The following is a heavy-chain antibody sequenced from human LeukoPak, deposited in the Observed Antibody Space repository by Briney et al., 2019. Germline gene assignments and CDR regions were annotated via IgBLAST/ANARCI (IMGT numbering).Heavy chain of an antibody. CDR3: AREGKRGYYYDSSELNYFDY. Sequence: SETLSLTCTVSGGSISSSSYYWGWIRQPPGKGLEWIGSIYYSGSTYYNPPLKSRVTISVDTSKNQFSLKLSSVTAADTAVYYCAREGKRGYYYDSSELNYFDYWGQGTLVTVSS. CDR1: GGSISSSSYY. J-gene: IGHJ4*02. D-gene: IGHD3-22*01. V-gene: IGHV4-39*07. CDR2: IYYSGST.